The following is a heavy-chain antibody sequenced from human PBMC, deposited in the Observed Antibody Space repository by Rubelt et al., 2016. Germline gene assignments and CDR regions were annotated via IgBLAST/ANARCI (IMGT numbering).Heavy chain of an antibody. CDR1: GGSISSSSYY. V-gene: IGHV4-39*01. CDR2: IYYSGST. D-gene: IGHD6-6*01. CDR3: ARHRYSSSSGSFDY. J-gene: IGHJ4*02. Sequence: QLQLQESGPGLVKPSETLSLTCTVSGGSISSSSYYWGWIRQPPGKGLEWIGYIYYSGSTYCNPSLKSRVTISVDTSKNQFSLKLSSVTAADTAVYYCARHRYSSSSGSFDYWGQGTLVTVSS.